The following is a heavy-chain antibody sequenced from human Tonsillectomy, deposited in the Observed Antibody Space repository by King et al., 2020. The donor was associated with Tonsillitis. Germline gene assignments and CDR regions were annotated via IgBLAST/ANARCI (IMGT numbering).Heavy chain of an antibody. D-gene: IGHD3-16*01. CDR1: GGSISSYY. Sequence: QLQESGPGLVKPSETLSLTCTVSGGSISSYYWSWIRQPPGKGLEWIGYIYYSGSTNYNPTLKSRVTISVDMSTNQFSLKLSSVTAADTAVYYCARGRRATFEFDPWGQGTLVTVSS. V-gene: IGHV4-59*08. J-gene: IGHJ5*02. CDR3: ARGRRATFEFDP. CDR2: IYYSGST.